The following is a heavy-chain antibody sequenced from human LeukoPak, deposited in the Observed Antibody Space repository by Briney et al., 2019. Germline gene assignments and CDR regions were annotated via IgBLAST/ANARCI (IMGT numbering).Heavy chain of an antibody. V-gene: IGHV4-39*01. Sequence: SETLSLTCTVSGGSISSSSYYWGWIRQPPGKGLEWIGSIYYSGSTYYNPSLKSRVTISVDTSKYQFSLKLSSVTAADTAVYYCARHEVVAALTVYYYYGMDVWGQGTTVTVSS. D-gene: IGHD2-15*01. CDR1: GGSISSSSYY. J-gene: IGHJ6*02. CDR2: IYYSGST. CDR3: ARHEVVAALTVYYYYGMDV.